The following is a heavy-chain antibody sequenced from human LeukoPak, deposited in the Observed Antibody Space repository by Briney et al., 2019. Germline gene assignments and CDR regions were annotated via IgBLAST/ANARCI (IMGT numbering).Heavy chain of an antibody. CDR3: AREVYGSGSYYPV. D-gene: IGHD3-10*01. CDR1: GFTFSSYS. J-gene: IGHJ4*02. CDR2: ISSSSSTI. Sequence: GGSLRLSCAASGFTFSSYSMNWVRQAPGKGLEWVSYISSSSSTIYYADSVKGRFTISRDNTKNSLYLQMNSLSAEDTAVYFCAREVYGSGSYYPVWGQGTLVTVSS. V-gene: IGHV3-48*04.